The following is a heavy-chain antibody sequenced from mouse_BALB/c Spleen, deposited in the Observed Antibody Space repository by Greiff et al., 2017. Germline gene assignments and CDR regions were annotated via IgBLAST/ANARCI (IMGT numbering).Heavy chain of an antibody. Sequence: QVQLQQSGAELVRPGTSVKVSCKASGYAFTNYLIEWVKQRPGQGLEWIGVINPGSGGTNYNEKFKGKATLTADKSSSTAYMQLSSLTSDDSAVYFCAREAITTGFDYWGQGTTLTVSS. V-gene: IGHV1-54*01. D-gene: IGHD2-4*01. CDR2: INPGSGGT. J-gene: IGHJ2*01. CDR3: AREAITTGFDY. CDR1: GYAFTNYL.